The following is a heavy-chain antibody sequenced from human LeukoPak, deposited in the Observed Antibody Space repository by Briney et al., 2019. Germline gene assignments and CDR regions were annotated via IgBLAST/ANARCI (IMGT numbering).Heavy chain of an antibody. D-gene: IGHD3-16*02. CDR2: ISAYNGNT. Sequence: ASVKVSCKASGYTFTGYGISWVRQAPGQGLEWMGWISAYNGNTNYAQKLQGRVTMTTDTSTSTAYMELRSLRSDDTAVYYCARVFSAGYYDYVWGSYRHEYNWFDPWGQGTLVTVSS. CDR3: ARVFSAGYYDYVWGSYRHEYNWFDP. J-gene: IGHJ5*02. V-gene: IGHV1-18*01. CDR1: GYTFTGYG.